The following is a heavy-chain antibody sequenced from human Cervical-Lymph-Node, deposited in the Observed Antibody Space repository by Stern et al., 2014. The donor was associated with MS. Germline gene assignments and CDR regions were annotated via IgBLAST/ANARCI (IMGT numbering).Heavy chain of an antibody. J-gene: IGHJ5*02. Sequence: VQLVQSGAEVTKPGSSVKVSCKASGGNFSKFPSSWVRQAPGQGLEWMGGIFPVFGTPTYAQEFRGRITIPADVSTSTVYMELSSLRSDDTAVYYCALSSETSDRWYSLGYDLWGQGTLVTVSS. CDR1: GGNFSKFP. CDR2: IFPVFGTP. V-gene: IGHV1-69*01. D-gene: IGHD6-13*01. CDR3: ALSSETSDRWYSLGYDL.